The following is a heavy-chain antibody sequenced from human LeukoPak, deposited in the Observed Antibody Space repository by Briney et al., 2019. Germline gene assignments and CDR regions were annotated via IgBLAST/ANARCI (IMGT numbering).Heavy chain of an antibody. CDR3: AREAVTRNYFDY. CDR2: ISSSSSLI. D-gene: IGHD4-17*01. Sequence: GGSLRLSCAASGFTFSNYGMNWVRQAPGKGLEWISYISSSSSLIYYADSVKARFTISRDNSKNTLYLQMNSLRAEDTAVYYCAREAVTRNYFDYWGQGTLVTVSS. CDR1: GFTFSNYG. J-gene: IGHJ4*02. V-gene: IGHV3-48*01.